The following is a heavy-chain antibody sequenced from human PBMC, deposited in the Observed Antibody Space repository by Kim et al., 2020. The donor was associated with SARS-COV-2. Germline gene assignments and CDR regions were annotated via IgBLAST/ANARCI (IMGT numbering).Heavy chain of an antibody. CDR1: GFRVNNFA. Sequence: GGSLRLSCTASGFRVNNFAINWVRQAPGKGLEWVSAISGSGDSIYYADSVKGRFTSSRDKSKNMAFLQMNSLTAEDTALYYCAKRGPYGNGAFDFSGYG. CDR3: AKRGPYGNGAFDF. V-gene: IGHV3-23*01. J-gene: IGHJ3*01. D-gene: IGHD4-4*01. CDR2: ISGSGDSI.